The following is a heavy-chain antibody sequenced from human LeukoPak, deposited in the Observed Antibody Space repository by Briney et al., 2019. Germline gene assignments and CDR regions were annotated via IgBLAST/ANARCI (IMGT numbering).Heavy chain of an antibody. CDR3: AKDWSGCSATSCYGMHV. Sequence: GGSLRLSCAASGFTFEDYSMHWVRQAPGKGLEWVSLISWDGDSRFYADSVKGRFTISRDNSKDSLYLQMSSLRTEDTALYYCAKDWSGCSATSCYGMHVWGQGTTVTVSS. J-gene: IGHJ6*02. CDR2: ISWDGDSR. V-gene: IGHV3-43*01. CDR1: GFTFEDYS. D-gene: IGHD2-2*01.